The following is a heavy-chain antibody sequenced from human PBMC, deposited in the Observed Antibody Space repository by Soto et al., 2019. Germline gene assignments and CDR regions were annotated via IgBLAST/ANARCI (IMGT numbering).Heavy chain of an antibody. J-gene: IGHJ6*02. Sequence: EVQLVESGGGLVQPGGSLRLSCEASGFTLSSYSMNWARQAPGQGLECVSYISSSSTTIYYADSVKGRFTISRDNAKNSLYLQMNSLRDEDKAVYYCARDNPRSPGWDVWGQGTTVTVSS. CDR3: ARDNPRSPGWDV. CDR2: ISSSSTTI. CDR1: GFTLSSYS. V-gene: IGHV3-48*02.